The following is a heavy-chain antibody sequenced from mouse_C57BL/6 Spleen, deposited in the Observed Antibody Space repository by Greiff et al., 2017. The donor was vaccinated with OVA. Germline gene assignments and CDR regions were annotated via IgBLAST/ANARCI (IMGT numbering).Heavy chain of an antibody. Sequence: EVQLQQSGPGLVKPSQSLSLTCSVTGYSITSGYYWNWIRQFPGNKLEWMGYISYDGSNNYNPYLKNRISITRDTSKNQFFRKLNSVTTEDTATYYCARGHDYGPWFAYWGQGTLVTATA. CDR3: ARGHDYGPWFAY. D-gene: IGHD2-4*01. CDR2: ISYDGSN. CDR1: GYSITSGYY. V-gene: IGHV3-6*01. J-gene: IGHJ3*01.